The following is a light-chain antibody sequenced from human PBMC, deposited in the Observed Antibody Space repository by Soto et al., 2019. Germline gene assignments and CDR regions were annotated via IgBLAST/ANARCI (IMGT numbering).Light chain of an antibody. Sequence: IQMTQFPSYLSASVGDRVTITCRASQGVSAYLLWYQQRLLRAPRLLICSSSSLVSGVPSRFSGSGFRTNVTLTISRLQPEDVATYYYQQSYRTPQTFGQGTKLETK. J-gene: IGKJ2*01. CDR2: SSS. CDR3: QQSYRTPQT. V-gene: IGKV1-39*01. CDR1: QGVSAY.